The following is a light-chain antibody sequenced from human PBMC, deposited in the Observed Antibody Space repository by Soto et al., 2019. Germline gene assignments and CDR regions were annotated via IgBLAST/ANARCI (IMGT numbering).Light chain of an antibody. CDR2: GAS. CDR3: QQYETFSGT. J-gene: IGKJ1*01. CDR1: QSIRSS. Sequence: DIQMTQSPSSLSASVGDRVTLTCRASQSIRSSLNWYQQKPGKAPKLLISGASSLQSGVPSRFSGSGSGTKFTLTIASLQPDDFATYYCQQYETFSGTFGPGTKVEI. V-gene: IGKV1-39*01.